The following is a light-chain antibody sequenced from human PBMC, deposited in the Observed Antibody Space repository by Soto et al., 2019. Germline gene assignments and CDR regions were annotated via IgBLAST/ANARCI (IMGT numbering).Light chain of an antibody. CDR3: GAWDRGLKAGV. J-gene: IGLJ3*02. CDR2: END. V-gene: IGLV1-51*02. CDR1: SSSIGRNY. Sequence: QSVLTQPPSVSAAPGETVTIPCSGTSSSIGRNYVSWYQQLPGSAPKLLIYENDRRPSGIPDRFSGSKSGTAATLDITGLQTGEEADYYCGAWDRGLKAGVFGGGTKLTVL.